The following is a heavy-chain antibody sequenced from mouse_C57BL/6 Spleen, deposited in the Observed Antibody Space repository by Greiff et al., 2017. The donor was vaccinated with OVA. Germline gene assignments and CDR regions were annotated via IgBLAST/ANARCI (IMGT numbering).Heavy chain of an antibody. D-gene: IGHD2-4*01. CDR2: ISDGGSYT. CDR1: GFTFSSYA. Sequence: EVMLVESGGGLVKPGGSLKLSCAASGFTFSSYAMSWVRQTPEKRLEWVATISDGGSYTYYPDNVKGRFTISRDNAKNNLYLQMSHLKSEDTAMYYCARADYDPPWFAYWGQGTLVTVSA. J-gene: IGHJ3*01. CDR3: ARADYDPPWFAY. V-gene: IGHV5-4*03.